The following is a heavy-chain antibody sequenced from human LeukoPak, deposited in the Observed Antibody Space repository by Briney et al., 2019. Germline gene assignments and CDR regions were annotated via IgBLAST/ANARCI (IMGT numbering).Heavy chain of an antibody. J-gene: IGHJ6*02. V-gene: IGHV1-46*01. CDR2: INPSGGST. CDR3: ATVGGYDFWSGYYTDYYYGMDV. Sequence: GASVKVSCKASGYTFTGYYMHWVRQAPGQGLEWMGIINPSGGSTSYAQKFQGRVTMTRDTSTSTVYMELSSLRSEDTAVYYCATVGGYDFWSGYYTDYYYGMDVWGQGTTVTVSS. D-gene: IGHD3-3*01. CDR1: GYTFTGYY.